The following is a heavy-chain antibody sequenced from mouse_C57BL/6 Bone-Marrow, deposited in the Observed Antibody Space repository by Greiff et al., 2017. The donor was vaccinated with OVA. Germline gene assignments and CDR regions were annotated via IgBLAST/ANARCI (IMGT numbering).Heavy chain of an antibody. CDR1: GYTFTSYW. J-gene: IGHJ4*01. Sequence: QVQLQQPGAELVKPGASVKLSCKASGYTFTSYWMHWVKQRPGQGLEWIGMIHPNSGSTNYNEKFKSKATLTVDKSSSTAYMQLSSRTSEDSAVYYCASEGLLLRYCYAMDYWGQGTSVTVSS. V-gene: IGHV1-64*01. CDR2: IHPNSGST. D-gene: IGHD1-1*01. CDR3: ASEGLLLRYCYAMDY.